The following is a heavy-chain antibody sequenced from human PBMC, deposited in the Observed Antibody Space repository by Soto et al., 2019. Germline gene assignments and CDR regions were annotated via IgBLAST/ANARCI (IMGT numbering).Heavy chain of an antibody. J-gene: IGHJ4*02. CDR3: AREGLLLLPDY. CDR1: GYTFTNHD. Sequence: QLQLVQSGTEVRKPGASAEVSCKASGYTFTNHDVCWVRQTPGQGLEWMGWISPYSGKTNYARKFQGRVTMTTDTSTSTAYMEVRSLTSDDTAVYYCAREGLLLLPDYWCQGSLVTVSS. CDR2: ISPYSGKT. D-gene: IGHD3-22*01. V-gene: IGHV1-18*01.